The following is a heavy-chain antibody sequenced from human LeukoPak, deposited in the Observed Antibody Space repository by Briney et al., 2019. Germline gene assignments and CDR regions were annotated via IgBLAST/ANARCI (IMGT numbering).Heavy chain of an antibody. V-gene: IGHV4-34*01. D-gene: IGHD2-21*02. CDR2: INHSGST. Sequence: SETLSLTCAVYGGSFSGYYWSWIRQPPGKGLEWIGEINHSGSTNYNPSLKSRVTISVDTSKNQFSLKLSSVTAADTAVYYCAHSKGVVTAALAAFDIWGQGTMVTVSS. J-gene: IGHJ3*02. CDR3: AHSKGVVTAALAAFDI. CDR1: GGSFSGYY.